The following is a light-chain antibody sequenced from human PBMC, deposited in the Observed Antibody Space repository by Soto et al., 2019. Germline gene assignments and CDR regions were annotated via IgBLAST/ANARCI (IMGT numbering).Light chain of an antibody. Sequence: QSVLTQPPSASGTPGQRVTISCSGSSSDIGNNAVNWYQQLPGTAPKLLIYSTDQRPSGVPDRFSGSKSGTSASLAISGLQSEDEADYYCAAWGDSLNAVVFGGGTQLTVL. J-gene: IGLJ2*01. V-gene: IGLV1-44*01. CDR1: SSDIGNNA. CDR3: AAWGDSLNAVV. CDR2: STD.